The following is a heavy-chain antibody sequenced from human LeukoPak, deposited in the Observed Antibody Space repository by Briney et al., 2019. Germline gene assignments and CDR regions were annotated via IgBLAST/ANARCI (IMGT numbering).Heavy chain of an antibody. J-gene: IGHJ3*02. CDR3: AREQVHYYGSGSYGEDAFDI. V-gene: IGHV3-21*01. CDR2: ISSSSSYI. D-gene: IGHD3-10*01. CDR1: GLTFSSYS. Sequence: GRSLRLSCAASGLTFSSYSMNWVRQAPGKGLEWVSSISSSSSYIYYADSVKGRFTISRDNAKNSLYLQMNSLRAEDTAVYYCAREQVHYYGSGSYGEDAFDIWGQGTMVTVSS.